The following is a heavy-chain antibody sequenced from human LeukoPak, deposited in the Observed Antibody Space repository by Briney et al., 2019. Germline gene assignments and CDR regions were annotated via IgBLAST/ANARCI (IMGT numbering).Heavy chain of an antibody. Sequence: QTGGSLRLSCAASGFTFSSYSMNWVRQAPGKGLEWVSYISSSSSTIYYADSVKGRFTISRDNAKNSLYLQVNSLRAEDTAVYYCVRGEYGSGIVYWGQGTLVTVSS. CDR3: VRGEYGSGIVY. J-gene: IGHJ4*02. D-gene: IGHD3-10*01. CDR2: ISSSSSTI. V-gene: IGHV3-48*01. CDR1: GFTFSSYS.